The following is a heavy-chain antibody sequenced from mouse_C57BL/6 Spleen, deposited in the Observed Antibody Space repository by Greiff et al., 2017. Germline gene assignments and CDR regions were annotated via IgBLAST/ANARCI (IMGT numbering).Heavy chain of an antibody. Sequence: EVKLMESGGGLVKPGGSLKLSCAASGFTFSDYGMYWVRQAPEKGLEWVAYISSGSSTIYYADTVKGRFTLSRDNAKNTLFLQMTSLRSEDKAMYYRARNGGGQGGGYAMAYWGQGTPVTVSA. CDR3: ARNGGGQGGGYAMAY. J-gene: IGHJ4*01. CDR2: ISSGSSTI. CDR1: GFTFSDYG. V-gene: IGHV5-17*01. D-gene: IGHD3-3*01.